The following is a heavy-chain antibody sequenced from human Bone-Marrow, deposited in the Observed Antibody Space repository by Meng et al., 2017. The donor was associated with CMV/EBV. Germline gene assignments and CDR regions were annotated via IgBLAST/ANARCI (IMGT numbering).Heavy chain of an antibody. CDR3: ARAADDYDFWSGYYMMGERRFDY. V-gene: IGHV4-38-2*02. CDR1: GYSISSGYY. CDR2: IYHSGST. Sequence: SETLSLTCTVSGYSISSGYYWGWIRQPPGKGLEWIGSIYHSGSTYYNPSLKSRVTISVDTSKNQFSLKLSSVTAADTAVYYCARAADDYDFWSGYYMMGERRFDYWGQGTLVTVSS. J-gene: IGHJ4*02. D-gene: IGHD3-3*01.